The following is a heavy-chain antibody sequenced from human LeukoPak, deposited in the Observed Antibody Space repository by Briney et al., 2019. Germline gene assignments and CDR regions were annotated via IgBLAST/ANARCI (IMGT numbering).Heavy chain of an antibody. Sequence: SEILSLTCTVSGYSISSGYYWGWIRQPPGKGLEWIGSIYHSGSTYYNPSLKSRVTISVDTSKNQFSLKLSSVTAADTAVYYCARDRDSSSSGNWFDPWGQGTLVTVSS. CDR1: GYSISSGYY. V-gene: IGHV4-38-2*02. J-gene: IGHJ5*02. CDR2: IYHSGST. CDR3: ARDRDSSSSGNWFDP. D-gene: IGHD6-6*01.